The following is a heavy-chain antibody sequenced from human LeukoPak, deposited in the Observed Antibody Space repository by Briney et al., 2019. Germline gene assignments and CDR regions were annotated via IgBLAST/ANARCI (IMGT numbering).Heavy chain of an antibody. CDR1: GFTVSYNY. J-gene: IGHJ4*02. CDR3: ARGIAAAGDFDY. V-gene: IGHV3-66*01. Sequence: PGGSLRLSCAASGFTVSYNYMTWVRQAPGKGLEWVSVIYSGGQTYYADSVKGRFTISRDNSKNTLYLQMNSLRAEDTAVYYCARGIAAAGDFDYWGQGTLVTVSS. D-gene: IGHD6-13*01. CDR2: IYSGGQT.